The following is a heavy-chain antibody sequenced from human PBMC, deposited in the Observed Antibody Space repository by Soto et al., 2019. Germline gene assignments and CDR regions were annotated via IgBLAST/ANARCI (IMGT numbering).Heavy chain of an antibody. D-gene: IGHD3-22*01. CDR3: ARHGPRVYYDNSDYYYYGMDV. J-gene: IGHJ6*02. CDR2: IYPCDSDT. Sequence: ESLKISFKGSGYSLTIYWIGWVRQIPGKGLEWMGIIYPCDSDTRYSPSFQGQVTISADKSISTAYLQWSSLKASDTAMYYCARHGPRVYYDNSDYYYYGMDVWGQGTTVTVSS. CDR1: GYSLTIYW. V-gene: IGHV5-51*01.